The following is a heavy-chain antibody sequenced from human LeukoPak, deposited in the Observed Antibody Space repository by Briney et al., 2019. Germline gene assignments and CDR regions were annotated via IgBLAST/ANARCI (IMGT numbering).Heavy chain of an antibody. V-gene: IGHV3-7*03. CDR1: GFTFSSYW. CDR3: AKRGSYSSSFTSTFDY. Sequence: PGGSLRLSCAASGFTFSSYWMSWVRQAPGKGLEWVANIKQDGSEKYYVDSVKGRFTISRDNAKNSLYLQMNSLRAEDTAVYYCAKRGSYSSSFTSTFDYWGQGTLVTVSS. D-gene: IGHD6-6*01. CDR2: IKQDGSEK. J-gene: IGHJ4*02.